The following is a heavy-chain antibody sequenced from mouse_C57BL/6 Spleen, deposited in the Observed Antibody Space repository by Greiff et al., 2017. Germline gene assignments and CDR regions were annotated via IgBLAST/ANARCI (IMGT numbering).Heavy chain of an antibody. CDR1: GFSLTSYG. V-gene: IGHV2-2*01. CDR2: IWSGGST. Sequence: QVQLQQSGPGLVQPSQSLSITCTVSGFSLTSYGVHWVRQSPGKGLEWLGVIWSGGSTDYNAAFISRLSISKDNSKSQVFFKMNSLQADDTAIYYCARHSNYAAYWGQGTLVTVSA. J-gene: IGHJ3*01. CDR3: ARHSNYAAY. D-gene: IGHD2-5*01.